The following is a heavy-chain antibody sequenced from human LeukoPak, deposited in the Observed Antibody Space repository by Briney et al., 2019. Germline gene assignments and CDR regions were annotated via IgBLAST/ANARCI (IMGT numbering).Heavy chain of an antibody. J-gene: IGHJ4*02. CDR1: GFTFDDYA. CDR3: ARDLRGVTVTTFGY. V-gene: IGHV3-30*04. Sequence: PGRSLRLSSAASGFTFDDYAMHWVRQAPGKGLEWVAVISYDGSNKYYADSVKGRFTISRDNSKNTLYLQMNSLRAEDTAVYYCARDLRGVTVTTFGYWGQGTLVTVSS. CDR2: ISYDGSNK. D-gene: IGHD4-17*01.